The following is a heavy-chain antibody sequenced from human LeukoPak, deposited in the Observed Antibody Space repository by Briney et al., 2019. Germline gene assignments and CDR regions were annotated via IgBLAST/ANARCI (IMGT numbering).Heavy chain of an antibody. CDR1: GGSISSYY. V-gene: IGHV4-59*01. J-gene: IGHJ3*02. CDR3: ARDPPEKNAFDI. CDR2: IYYSGST. Sequence: SETLSLTCTVSGGSISSYYWSWIRQPPGKGLEWIGYIYYSGSTNYNPSLKSRVTISVDTSKNQFSLKLSSVTAADTAVYYCARDPPEKNAFDIWGQGTMVPVSS. D-gene: IGHD5-24*01.